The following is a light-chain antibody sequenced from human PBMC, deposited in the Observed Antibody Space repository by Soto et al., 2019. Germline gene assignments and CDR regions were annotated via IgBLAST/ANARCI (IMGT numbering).Light chain of an antibody. CDR2: EGN. CDR1: SSDVGSYKF. Sequence: QSALTQPASVSGSPGQSITISCTGTSSDVGSYKFVSWYQQHPGKAPKLMIYEGNERPSGVSNRFSGSKSGSTASLTISGLQAEEEADYYCCSYAGSGNVFGTGTKLTVL. J-gene: IGLJ1*01. V-gene: IGLV2-23*01. CDR3: CSYAGSGNV.